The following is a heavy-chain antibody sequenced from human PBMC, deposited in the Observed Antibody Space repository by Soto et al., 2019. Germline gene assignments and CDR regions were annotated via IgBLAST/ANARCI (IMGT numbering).Heavy chain of an antibody. Sequence: QVQLQESGPGLVKPSQTLSLTCTVSGGSISSGGYYWSWIRQHPGKGLEWIGYIYYSGSTYYNPSLKSRVTISVDTSKNQFSLKLSSVTAADTAVYYCAREYCSSTSCPGDAFDIWGQGTMVTVSS. V-gene: IGHV4-31*03. J-gene: IGHJ3*02. CDR3: AREYCSSTSCPGDAFDI. CDR1: GGSISSGGYY. CDR2: IYYSGST. D-gene: IGHD2-2*01.